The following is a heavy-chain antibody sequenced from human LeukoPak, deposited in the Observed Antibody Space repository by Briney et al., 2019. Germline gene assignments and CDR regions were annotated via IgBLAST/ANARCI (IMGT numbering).Heavy chain of an antibody. CDR2: IWYDGSNK. D-gene: IGHD3-10*01. Sequence: PGGSLRLSCAASGFTFSSYAMSWVRQAPGKGLEWVAVIWYDGSNKYYADSVKGRFTVSRDNSKNTVSLQMNSLRAEDTAVYYCVRDHRHGTMLLSWFDPWGQGTLVTVSS. CDR1: GFTFSSYA. V-gene: IGHV3-33*08. J-gene: IGHJ5*02. CDR3: VRDHRHGTMLLSWFDP.